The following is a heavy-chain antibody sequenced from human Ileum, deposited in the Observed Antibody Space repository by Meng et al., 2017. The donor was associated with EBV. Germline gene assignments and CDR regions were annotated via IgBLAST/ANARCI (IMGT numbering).Heavy chain of an antibody. D-gene: IGHD3-22*01. CDR1: GGSISRRDW. Sequence: QVQGSGPGLVMPSGPLSPTCAVSGGSISRRDWWSWVRQPPGKGLEWIGETSHSGSTNYSPSLKSRVTISLDKSKNQLSLKLNSVTAADTAVYYCASSDYYRSDYWGQGTLVTVSS. J-gene: IGHJ4*02. CDR2: TSHSGST. CDR3: ASSDYYRSDY. V-gene: IGHV4-4*02.